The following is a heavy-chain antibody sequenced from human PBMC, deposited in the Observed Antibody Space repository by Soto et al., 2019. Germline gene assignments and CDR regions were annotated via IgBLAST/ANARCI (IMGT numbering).Heavy chain of an antibody. Sequence: QVQLQESGPGLVKPSGTLSLTCAVSGGSISSSNWWSWVRQPPGKGLQWIGEIYHSGSTNYNPSLKRRVHISVDKSRNQFSLKLSAVTAADTAVYYCARRWGEGRVDYWGQGTLVTVSS. CDR2: IYHSGST. CDR1: GGSISSSNW. D-gene: IGHD3-10*01. CDR3: ARRWGEGRVDY. J-gene: IGHJ4*02. V-gene: IGHV4-4*02.